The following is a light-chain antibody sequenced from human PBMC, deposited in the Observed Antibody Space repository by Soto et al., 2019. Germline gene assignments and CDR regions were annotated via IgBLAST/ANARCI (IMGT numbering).Light chain of an antibody. CDR2: DAS. Sequence: DIQMTQSPSTLSTSVADRVTIPCRASQSISSWLAWYQQKPGKAPKLLIYDASSLESGVPSRFSGSGSATEFTLTISSLQPDDFATYYCQQYNNYWTFGQGTKVDIK. CDR1: QSISSW. J-gene: IGKJ1*01. V-gene: IGKV1-5*01. CDR3: QQYNNYWT.